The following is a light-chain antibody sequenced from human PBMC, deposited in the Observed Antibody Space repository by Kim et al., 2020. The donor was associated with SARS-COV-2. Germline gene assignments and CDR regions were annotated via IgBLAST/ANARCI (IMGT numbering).Light chain of an antibody. V-gene: IGLV4-69*02. CDR2: MNSDGSH. J-gene: IGLJ3*02. Sequence: AAAKLHCTLNSGHGSYASAWHKQQPEKGPRYLMKMNSDGSHTKGDGIPDRFSGSSSGAERYLTIASLQSEDAADYYCQAWGTGIPVFGGGTKVTVL. CDR1: SGHGSYA. CDR3: QAWGTGIPV.